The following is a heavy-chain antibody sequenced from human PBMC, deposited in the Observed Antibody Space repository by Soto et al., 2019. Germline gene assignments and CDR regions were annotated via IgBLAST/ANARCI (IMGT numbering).Heavy chain of an antibody. V-gene: IGHV1-2*02. CDR2: INPNTGGT. J-gene: IGHJ5*02. CDR3: ARDGTYYTSGEWHWFDP. D-gene: IGHD2-15*01. Sequence: QIELVQSGAEVTKSGASVKVSCKTSGYTFAEFYVHWVRQVPGQGLEWMGWINPNTGGTHYAVKFQDRVTMTRDTPIRTAYMELARLRSDDTATYYCARDGTYYTSGEWHWFDPWGQGTLITVSP. CDR1: GYTFAEFY.